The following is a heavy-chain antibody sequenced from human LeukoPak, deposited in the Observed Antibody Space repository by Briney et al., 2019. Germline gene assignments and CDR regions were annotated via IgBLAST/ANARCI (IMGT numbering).Heavy chain of an antibody. CDR2: INAGNGNT. CDR3: AREDTMVRGVIDY. CDR1: GYTFTSYA. J-gene: IGHJ4*02. V-gene: IGHV1-3*01. D-gene: IGHD3-10*01. Sequence: GASVKVSCKASGYTFTSYAMHWVRQAPGQRLEWMGWINAGNGNTKYPQKFQGRVTITRDTSASTAYMELSSLRSEDTAVYYCAREDTMVRGVIDYWGQGTLVTVSS.